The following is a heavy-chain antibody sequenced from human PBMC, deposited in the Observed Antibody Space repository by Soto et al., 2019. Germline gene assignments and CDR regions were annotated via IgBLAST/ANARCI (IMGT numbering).Heavy chain of an antibody. CDR1: GHYFSGYY. Sequence: QVQLVQSGAEVKKTGASVKVSCEAPGHYFSGYYMYWVRQAPGHGLEWMGWINLNSGGTNHAQKFQGRVTMTRDTSITTGYMDLRGLTSDDTAVYYCASAPPYYGISGYLEVWGLGTLVTVSS. CDR2: INLNSGGT. J-gene: IGHJ4*02. D-gene: IGHD3-22*01. V-gene: IGHV1-2*02. CDR3: ASAPPYYGISGYLEV.